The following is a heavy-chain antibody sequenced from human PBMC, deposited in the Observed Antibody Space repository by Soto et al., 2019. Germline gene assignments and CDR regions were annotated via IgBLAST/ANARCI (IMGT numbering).Heavy chain of an antibody. CDR3: ARGRCGDY. Sequence: QVHLVQSGAEVKKPGASVKVSCKASGYTFTSYGITWVRQATGQGLEWMGWISAHNGNTDYAQKLQGRVIVTRETSTSTAYMELRSLISDDTAVYYCARGRCGDYWGQGALVTVSS. J-gene: IGHJ4*02. CDR1: GYTFTSYG. V-gene: IGHV1-18*01. CDR2: ISAHNGNT.